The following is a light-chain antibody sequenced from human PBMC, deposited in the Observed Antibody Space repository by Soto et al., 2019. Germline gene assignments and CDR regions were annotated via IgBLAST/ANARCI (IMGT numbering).Light chain of an antibody. CDR3: SSYGGFNDVL. Sequence: QSVLTQPPSASGSPGQSVTISCTGSSSDVGEYKYVSWYQQHPGKAPKLIIYEVSKRPSGIPGRFSGSKSGNTASLTVAGLQAADEADYYCSSYGGFNDVLFGGGTKLTV. J-gene: IGLJ2*01. CDR1: SSDVGEYKY. V-gene: IGLV2-8*01. CDR2: EVS.